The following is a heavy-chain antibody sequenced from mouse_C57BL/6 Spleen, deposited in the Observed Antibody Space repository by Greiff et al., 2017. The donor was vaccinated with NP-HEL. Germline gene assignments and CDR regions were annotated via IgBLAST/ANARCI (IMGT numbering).Heavy chain of an antibody. CDR1: GYTFTSYW. CDR2: IHPNSGST. D-gene: IGHD2-1*01. J-gene: IGHJ3*01. Sequence: QVQLKQPGAELVKPGASVKLSCKASGYTFTSYWMHWVKQRPGQGLEWIGMIHPNSGSTNYNEKFKSKATLTVDKSSSTAYMQLSSLTSEDSAVYYCASPLIYYGNYGAYWGQGTLVTVSA. CDR3: ASPLIYYGNYGAY. V-gene: IGHV1-64*01.